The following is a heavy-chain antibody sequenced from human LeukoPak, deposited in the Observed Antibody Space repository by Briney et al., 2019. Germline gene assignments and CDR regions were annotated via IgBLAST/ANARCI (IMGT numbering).Heavy chain of an antibody. J-gene: IGHJ4*02. D-gene: IGHD3-16*01. V-gene: IGHV4-30-4*01. CDR3: ARESLGVVSGFDY. CDR1: GGSISSGDYY. CDR2: IYYSGST. Sequence: PSETLSLTCTVSGGSISSGDYYWSWIRQPPGKGLEWIGYIYYSGSTYYNPSLKSRVTISVDTSKNQFSLKLSSVTAADTAVYYCARESLGVVSGFDYWGQGTLVTVSS.